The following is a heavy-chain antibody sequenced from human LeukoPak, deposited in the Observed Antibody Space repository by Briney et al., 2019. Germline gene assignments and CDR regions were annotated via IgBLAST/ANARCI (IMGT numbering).Heavy chain of an antibody. J-gene: IGHJ4*02. CDR2: VNYSGST. V-gene: IGHV4-34*01. CDR1: GGSFSGHY. CDR3: ARSTAGDIVATTPYYFDY. Sequence: SETLSLTCAVYGGSFSGHYWSWIRQPPGKGLEWIGEVNYSGSTNYNPSLKSRVTISVDTSKRLFSLKLSSVTAADTAVYYCARSTAGDIVATTPYYFDYWGQGTLVTVSS. D-gene: IGHD5-12*01.